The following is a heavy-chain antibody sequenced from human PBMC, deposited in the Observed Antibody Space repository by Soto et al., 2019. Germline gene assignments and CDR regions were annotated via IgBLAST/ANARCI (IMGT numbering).Heavy chain of an antibody. Sequence: ASVKVSCKDSGYTLTELSMHWVRQAPGKGLEWMGGFDPEDGETIYAQKFQGRVTMTEDTSTDTAYMELSSLRSEDTAVYYCATGLAFNLAYCGGDCNSGFDYWGQGTLVTVSS. V-gene: IGHV1-24*01. CDR3: ATGLAFNLAYCGGDCNSGFDY. CDR2: FDPEDGET. J-gene: IGHJ4*02. D-gene: IGHD2-21*02. CDR1: GYTLTELS.